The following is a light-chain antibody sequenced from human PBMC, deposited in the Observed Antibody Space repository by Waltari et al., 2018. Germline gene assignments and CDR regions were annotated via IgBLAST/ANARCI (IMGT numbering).Light chain of an antibody. V-gene: IGKV1-6*01. CDR2: AAS. CDR3: LHDYNFPWI. J-gene: IGKJ1*01. CDR1: QGIRND. Sequence: AIQMTQSPSPLSASVGDRVTITCRASQGIRNDLGWDQQKPGKALKILIYAASNLQSGVPSMFSGSGSGTDFTLTISSLQPEDFATYYCLHDYNFPWIFGQGTRVEI.